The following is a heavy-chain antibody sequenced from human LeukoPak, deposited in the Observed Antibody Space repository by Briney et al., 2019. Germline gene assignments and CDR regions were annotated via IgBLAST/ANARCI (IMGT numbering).Heavy chain of an antibody. CDR1: GYSISSGYY. Sequence: SETLSLTCAVSGYSISSGYYWGWIRQPPGKGLEWIGSIYHSGSTYYNPSLKSRVTISVDTSKNQFSLKLSSVTAADTAVYYCARAAIEGATTDLDYWGQGTLVTVSS. CDR3: ARAAIEGATTDLDY. J-gene: IGHJ4*02. CDR2: IYHSGST. D-gene: IGHD1-26*01. V-gene: IGHV4-38-2*01.